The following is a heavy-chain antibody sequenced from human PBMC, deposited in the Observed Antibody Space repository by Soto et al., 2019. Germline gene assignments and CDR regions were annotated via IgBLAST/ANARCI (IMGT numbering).Heavy chain of an antibody. J-gene: IGHJ5*02. CDR3: AREIARLGWFDP. Sequence: ASVKVSCKASGYTFTSYAMHWVRQAPGQRLEWMGWINAGNGNTKYSQKFQGRVTITRDTSASTAYMELSSLRSEDTAVYYCAREIARLGWFDPWGQGTLVIVSS. V-gene: IGHV1-3*01. CDR1: GYTFTSYA. D-gene: IGHD2-21*01. CDR2: INAGNGNT.